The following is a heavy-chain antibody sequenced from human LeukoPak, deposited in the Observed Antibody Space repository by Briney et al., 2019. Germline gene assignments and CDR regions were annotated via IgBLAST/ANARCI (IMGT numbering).Heavy chain of an antibody. D-gene: IGHD3-3*01. CDR3: ARRYDFWGGYYTDYFDY. CDR2: ISSSSSTI. Sequence: GGYLRLSCAASGFTFSSYSMNWVRQAPGKGLEWVSYISSSSSTIYYADSVKGRFTISRDNAKSSLYLHMNSLRAEDTAVYYCARRYDFWGGYYTDYFDYWGQGTLVTVSS. J-gene: IGHJ4*02. CDR1: GFTFSSYS. V-gene: IGHV3-48*01.